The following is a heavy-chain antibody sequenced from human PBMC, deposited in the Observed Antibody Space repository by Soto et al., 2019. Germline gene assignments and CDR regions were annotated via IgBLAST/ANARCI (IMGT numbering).Heavy chain of an antibody. CDR1: GGSFSGYY. CDR3: ARGRNITFGGVTAYRSY. V-gene: IGHV4-34*01. CDR2: INHSGST. Sequence: QVQLQQWGAGLLKPSETLSLTCAVYGGSFSGYYWSWIRQPPGKGLEWIGEINHSGSTNYNPSLKGRVTIAVDTSKNQFSQKLSSVTAADTAVYYCARGRNITFGGVTAYRSYWGQGTLVTVSS. D-gene: IGHD3-16*01. J-gene: IGHJ4*02.